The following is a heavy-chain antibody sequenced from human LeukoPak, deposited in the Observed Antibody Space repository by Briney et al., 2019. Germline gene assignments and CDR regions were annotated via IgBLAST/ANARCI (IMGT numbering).Heavy chain of an antibody. D-gene: IGHD6-13*01. CDR3: AISPKTQGSIAAAAYDY. V-gene: IGHV4-59*01. J-gene: IGHJ4*02. CDR1: GGAIRSYY. Sequence: SETLSLPFPVSGGAIRSYYWRWIRPPPGKGLGWIGCIYYSGSTNYNPSFKSRITISLDTSKNQFSLTLSSVTAADTAVYYCAISPKTQGSIAAAAYDYWGQGILVTVSS. CDR2: IYYSGST.